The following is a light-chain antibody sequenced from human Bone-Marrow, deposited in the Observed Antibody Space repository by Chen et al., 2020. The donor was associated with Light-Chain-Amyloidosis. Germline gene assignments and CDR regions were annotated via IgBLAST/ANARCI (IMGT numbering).Light chain of an antibody. CDR3: QVWDRSSDRPV. CDR2: DDS. CDR1: NIGSTS. V-gene: IGLV3-21*02. J-gene: IGLJ3*02. Sequence: SYVLTPPSSVSVAPGQTATIPCGGNNIGSTSVHWYQQTPGQAPLLVVYDDSDRPSGIPGRLSGSNSGNTATLTISRVEAGDEADYYCQVWDRSSDRPVFGGGTKLTVL.